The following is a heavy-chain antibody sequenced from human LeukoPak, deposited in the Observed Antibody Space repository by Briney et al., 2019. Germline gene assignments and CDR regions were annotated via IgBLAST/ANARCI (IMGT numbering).Heavy chain of an antibody. CDR2: IYYSGST. D-gene: IGHD5-18*01. V-gene: IGHV4-39*07. J-gene: IGHJ4*02. Sequence: KTSETLSLTCTVSGGSISSNTYYWGWIRQPPGKGLEWIGSIYYSGSTYYNPSLKSRVTIPVDTSKNQFSLKLSSVTAADTAVYYCARDYQGGYGDKTVDYWGQGTLVTVSS. CDR1: GGSISSNTYY. CDR3: ARDYQGGYGDKTVDY.